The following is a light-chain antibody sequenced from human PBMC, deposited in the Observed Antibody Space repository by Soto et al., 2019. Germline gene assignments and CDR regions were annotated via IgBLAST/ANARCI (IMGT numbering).Light chain of an antibody. J-gene: IGKJ2*01. V-gene: IGKV3-15*01. CDR3: QQRSTWLYT. CDR2: GAA. CDR1: QSVFSS. Sequence: EIVMTQSPDTLSVSPGERATLSCRASQSVFSSLAWYQQKPGQAPRLLIYGAATRATGIPARFSGSGSGTEFTLTISSLQSEDFAVYYCQQRSTWLYTFGQGTKLEV.